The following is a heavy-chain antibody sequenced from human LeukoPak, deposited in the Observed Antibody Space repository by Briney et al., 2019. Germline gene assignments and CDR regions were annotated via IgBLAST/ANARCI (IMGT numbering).Heavy chain of an antibody. Sequence: ASVKVSCKASGGTFSSYAISWVRQAPGQGLEWMGRIIPILGIANYAQKFQGRVTITADKSTSTAYMGLSSLRSEDTAVYYCARDHGIWFGELPPLTYYYYGMDVWGQGTTVTVSS. V-gene: IGHV1-69*04. CDR2: IIPILGIA. CDR1: GGTFSSYA. J-gene: IGHJ6*02. CDR3: ARDHGIWFGELPPLTYYYYGMDV. D-gene: IGHD3-10*01.